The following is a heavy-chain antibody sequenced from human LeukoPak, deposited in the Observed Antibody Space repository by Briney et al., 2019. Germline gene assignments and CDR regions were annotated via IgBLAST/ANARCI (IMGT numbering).Heavy chain of an antibody. J-gene: IGHJ4*02. D-gene: IGHD6-13*01. CDR2: LSGSGGTT. CDR1: GFTFTSDG. CDR3: AKAGYSSSWPLDY. V-gene: IGHV3-23*01. Sequence: GGSLRLSCAASGFTFTSDGMSWVRQAPGKGLEWVSALSGSGGTTYYADSVKGRFTISRDNSKNTLFLEMNSLRVEDTAVYYCAKAGYSSSWPLDYWGQGTQVTVSS.